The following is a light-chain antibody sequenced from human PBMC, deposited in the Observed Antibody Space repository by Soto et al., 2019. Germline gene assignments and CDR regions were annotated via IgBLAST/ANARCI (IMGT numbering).Light chain of an antibody. CDR3: QQYSSSPPYT. V-gene: IGKV3-20*01. CDR1: QSVSSNY. CDR2: GAS. Sequence: ETVLTQSPGTLSLSPGERATLSCRASQSVSSNYLAWYQQKPGQAPRLLIYGASSRATGIPDRFSGSGSGTDFTLTISRLEPEDFALYYCQQYSSSPPYTFGQGTKLEI. J-gene: IGKJ2*01.